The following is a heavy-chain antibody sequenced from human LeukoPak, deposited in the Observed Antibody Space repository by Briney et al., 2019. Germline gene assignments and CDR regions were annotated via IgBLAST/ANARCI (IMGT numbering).Heavy chain of an antibody. D-gene: IGHD2/OR15-2a*01. CDR1: GYSFTNYA. Sequence: APVKVSCEASGYSFTNYAFHWVRQAPGQSLEWMGWIHTGNGFTRYSQKFQGRVTITRDTSASTAYMELSSLGSEDTAVYYCARSEYDLQGSSARWPDYWGQGALVTVSS. V-gene: IGHV1-3*04. CDR2: IHTGNGFT. CDR3: ARSEYDLQGSSARWPDY. J-gene: IGHJ4*02.